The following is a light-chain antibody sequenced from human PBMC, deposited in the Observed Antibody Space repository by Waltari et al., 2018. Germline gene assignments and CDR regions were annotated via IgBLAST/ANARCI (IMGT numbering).Light chain of an antibody. J-gene: IGLJ1*01. CDR2: EVS. CDR3: SSYTSGSIVV. CDR1: SSTVGGYAF. V-gene: IGLV2-14*01. Sequence: QSALTQPASVSGSPGQSITISCTGTSSTVGGYAFVSWYQQHPGKAPKLIIYEVSNRPSGFSHRFFGSKSGSTASLTISGLQAEDEADYYCSSYTSGSIVVFGTGTKVTVL.